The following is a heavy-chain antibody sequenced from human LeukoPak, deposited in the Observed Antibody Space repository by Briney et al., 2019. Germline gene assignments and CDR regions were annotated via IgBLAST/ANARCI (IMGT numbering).Heavy chain of an antibody. Sequence: SETLSLTCTVSGYSISSGYYWGWIRQPPGKGLEWIGTIYPSGSTYYNPSLKSRVTISVDTSKNQFSLKLTSVTAADTAVYYCARRWDTATLDVWGKGTTVTVSS. CDR3: ARRWDTATLDV. CDR1: GYSISSGYY. V-gene: IGHV4-38-2*02. D-gene: IGHD5-18*01. CDR2: IYPSGST. J-gene: IGHJ6*04.